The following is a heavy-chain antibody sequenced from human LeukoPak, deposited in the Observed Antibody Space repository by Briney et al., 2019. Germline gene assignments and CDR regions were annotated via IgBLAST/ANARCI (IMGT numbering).Heavy chain of an antibody. CDR1: GFTFSSYA. CDR3: ARGSWYLDY. Sequence: GGSLRLSCAASGFTFSSYAMSWVRQAPGKGLEWVANIKQDGSEKYYVDSVKGRFTISRDNAKNSLYLQMSSLRAEDTAVYYCARGSWYLDYWGQGTLVTVSS. D-gene: IGHD2-15*01. V-gene: IGHV3-7*01. CDR2: IKQDGSEK. J-gene: IGHJ4*02.